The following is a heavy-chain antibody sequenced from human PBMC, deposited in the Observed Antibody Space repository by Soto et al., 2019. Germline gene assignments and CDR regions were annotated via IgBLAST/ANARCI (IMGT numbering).Heavy chain of an antibody. CDR1: GGSFSGYY. D-gene: IGHD3-3*01. J-gene: IGHJ4*02. CDR2: INHSGST. Sequence: SETLSLTCGGYGGSFSGYYWSWIRQPPGKGLEWIGEINHSGSTNYNPSLKSRVTISVDTSKNQFSLKLSSVTAADTAVYYCAYTSYDFWSGYYSDWGQGTLVTVSS. V-gene: IGHV4-34*01. CDR3: AYTSYDFWSGYYSD.